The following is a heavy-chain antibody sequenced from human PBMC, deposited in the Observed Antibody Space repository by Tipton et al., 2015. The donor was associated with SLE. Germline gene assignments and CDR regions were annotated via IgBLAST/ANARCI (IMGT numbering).Heavy chain of an antibody. CDR3: ARGGPEDYYDSSGYPFDY. CDR2: IYHSGST. CDR1: GGSISSYY. D-gene: IGHD3-22*01. Sequence: TLSLTCTVSGGSISSYYWSWIRQPPGKGLEWIGYIYHSGSTNYNPSLKSRVTISVDTSKNQFSLKLSSVTAADTAVYYCARGGPEDYYDSSGYPFDYWGQGTLVTVSS. J-gene: IGHJ4*02. V-gene: IGHV4-59*12.